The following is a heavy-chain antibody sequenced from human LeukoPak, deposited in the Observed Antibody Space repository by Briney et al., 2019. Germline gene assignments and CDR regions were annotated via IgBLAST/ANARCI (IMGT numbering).Heavy chain of an antibody. Sequence: GGSLRLSCAASGFTFSGYWMSWVRQAPGKGLEWVANMKQDGSEKYYVDSVKGRFTISRDNAKNSLYLQMNSLRAEDTAVYYCARARTGDSLDYWGQGTLVTVSS. CDR1: GFTFSGYW. V-gene: IGHV3-7*01. CDR3: ARARTGDSLDY. J-gene: IGHJ4*02. D-gene: IGHD7-27*01. CDR2: MKQDGSEK.